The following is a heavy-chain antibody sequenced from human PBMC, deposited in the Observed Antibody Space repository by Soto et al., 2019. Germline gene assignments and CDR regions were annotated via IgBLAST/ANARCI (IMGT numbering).Heavy chain of an antibody. D-gene: IGHD2-15*01. V-gene: IGHV3-73*01. CDR2: VRSKTNNYAT. Sequence: EVQLVESGGGLVQPGGSLKLSCAASGFTFSASAMHWVRQASGKGLEWVGRVRSKTNNYATAYGASVEGRFTISRDDSKNTAYLQMNSLKIEATAVYYCTRQGGYCGGGSCYAFNDYWGQGTLVTVSS. CDR1: GFTFSASA. CDR3: TRQGGYCGGGSCYAFNDY. J-gene: IGHJ4*02.